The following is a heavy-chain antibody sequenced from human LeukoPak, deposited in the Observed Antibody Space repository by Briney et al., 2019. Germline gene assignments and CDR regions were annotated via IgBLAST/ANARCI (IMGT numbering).Heavy chain of an antibody. CDR2: MNPNSGNT. J-gene: IGHJ4*02. V-gene: IGHV1-8*01. D-gene: IGHD3-22*01. Sequence: GASVKVSCKASGYTFTSYDINWVRQATGQGLEWVGWMNPNSGNTGYAQKFQGRVTMTRNTSISTAYMELSSLRSEDTAVYYCARGRYPAMISSFWGQGTLVTVSS. CDR1: GYTFTSYD. CDR3: ARGRYPAMISSF.